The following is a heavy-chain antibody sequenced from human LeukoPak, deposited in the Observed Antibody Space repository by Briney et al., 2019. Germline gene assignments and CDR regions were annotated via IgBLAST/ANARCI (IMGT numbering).Heavy chain of an antibody. D-gene: IGHD2-2*01. J-gene: IGHJ4*02. CDR1: GFTFSTYW. CDR2: IKQDGSEK. V-gene: IGHV3-7*01. Sequence: GGSLRLSCAASGFTFSTYWMSWVRQAPGKGLEWVANIKQDGSEKYYVDSVKGRFTISRDNAKNSLYLQMNSLRAEDTAVYYCARDQFVVVPAAPHPFDYWGQGTLVTVSS. CDR3: ARDQFVVVPAAPHPFDY.